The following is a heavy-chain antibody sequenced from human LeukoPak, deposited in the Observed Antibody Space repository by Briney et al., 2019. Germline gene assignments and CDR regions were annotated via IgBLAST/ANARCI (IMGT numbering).Heavy chain of an antibody. CDR3: AHQEWHSSRLGY. CDR1: EFSLSTSGVG. V-gene: IGHV2-5*02. J-gene: IGHJ4*02. D-gene: IGHD3-3*01. Sequence: SGPTLVKPTQTLTLTCTFSEFSLSTSGVGVSWIRQPPGKALEWLALIYWDDDKRYSPSLESRFTITKDTSKNQVVLTMTNMDPVDTATYYCAHQEWHSSRLGYWGQGTLVTVSS. CDR2: IYWDDDK.